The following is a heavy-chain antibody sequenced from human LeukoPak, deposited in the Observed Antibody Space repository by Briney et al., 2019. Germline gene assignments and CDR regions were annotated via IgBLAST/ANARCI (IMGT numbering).Heavy chain of an antibody. CDR3: AKVPMVRGVIMGYYYYMDV. V-gene: IGHV3-21*04. D-gene: IGHD3-10*01. CDR1: GFTFSSYS. Sequence: GGSLRLSCAASGFTFSSYSMNWVRQAPGKGLEWVSFISSSRSYIYYADSVKGRFTISRDNAKNSLYLQMNSLRAEDTAVYYCAKVPMVRGVIMGYYYYMDVWGKGTTVTISS. J-gene: IGHJ6*03. CDR2: ISSSRSYI.